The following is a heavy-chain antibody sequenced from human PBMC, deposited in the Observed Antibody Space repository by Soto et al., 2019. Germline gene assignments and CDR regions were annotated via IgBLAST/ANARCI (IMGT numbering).Heavy chain of an antibody. J-gene: IGHJ3*02. Sequence: ASVKVSCKASGYTFTSYGTSWVRQAPGQGLEWMGWISAYNGNTNYAQKLQGRVTMTTDTSTSTAYMELRSLRSDDTAVYYCARPIGYSSGWYTYAFDIWGQGTMVTVSS. D-gene: IGHD6-19*01. V-gene: IGHV1-18*01. CDR3: ARPIGYSSGWYTYAFDI. CDR2: ISAYNGNT. CDR1: GYTFTSYG.